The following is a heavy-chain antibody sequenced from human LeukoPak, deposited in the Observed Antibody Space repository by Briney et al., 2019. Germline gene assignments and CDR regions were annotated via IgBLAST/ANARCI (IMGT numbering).Heavy chain of an antibody. CDR1: GFTFSSYW. CDR3: VHNTSRSSFDY. D-gene: IGHD6-13*01. J-gene: IGHJ4*02. V-gene: IGHV3-74*01. Sequence: HTGGSLRLSCAASGFTFSSYWMHWVRHAPGKGLVWVSRINSDGSSTTYADSVKGRSTISRDSAKNTLYLQMNSLRAEDTAVYYCVHNTSRSSFDYWGQGTLVSVSS. CDR2: INSDGSST.